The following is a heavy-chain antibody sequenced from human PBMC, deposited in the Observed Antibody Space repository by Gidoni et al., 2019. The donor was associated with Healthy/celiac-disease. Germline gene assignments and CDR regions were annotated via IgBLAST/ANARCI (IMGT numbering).Heavy chain of an antibody. V-gene: IGHV4-34*01. Sequence: QVQLQQWGAGRLKPSETLSLTCAVYGGSFSGYYWSWIRRPPGKGLEWIGEINHSGSTNYNPPLKSRVTISVDTSKNQFSLKLSSVTAADTAVYYCARGHNYYFDYWGQGTLVTVSS. CDR2: INHSGST. J-gene: IGHJ4*02. CDR1: GGSFSGYY. CDR3: ARGHNYYFDY.